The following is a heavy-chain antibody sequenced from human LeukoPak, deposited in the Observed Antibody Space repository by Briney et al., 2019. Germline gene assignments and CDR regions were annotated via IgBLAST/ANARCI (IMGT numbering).Heavy chain of an antibody. CDR1: GFTFSSYG. D-gene: IGHD2-2*01. J-gene: IGHJ3*02. Sequence: GGSLRLSCAASGFTFSSYGMSWVRQAPGKGLEWVSAISGSGGSTYYADSVKGRFTISRDNSKNTPYLQMNSLRAEDTAVYYCAKSLPYCSSTSCRHDAFDIWGQGTMVTVSS. V-gene: IGHV3-23*01. CDR2: ISGSGGST. CDR3: AKSLPYCSSTSCRHDAFDI.